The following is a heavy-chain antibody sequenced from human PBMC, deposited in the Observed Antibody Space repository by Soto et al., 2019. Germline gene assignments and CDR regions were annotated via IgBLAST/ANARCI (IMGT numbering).Heavy chain of an antibody. CDR3: AREQYGGGPMI. CDR2: ISAYNGNT. J-gene: IGHJ4*02. Sequence: ASVKVSCKASGYTFTSYAMHWVRQAPGQRLEWMGWISAYNGNTNYAQKFQGRVTITADKSTSTAYMELSSLRSEDTAVYYCAREQYGGGPMIWGQGTLVTVSS. CDR1: GYTFTSYA. V-gene: IGHV1-3*01. D-gene: IGHD3-16*01.